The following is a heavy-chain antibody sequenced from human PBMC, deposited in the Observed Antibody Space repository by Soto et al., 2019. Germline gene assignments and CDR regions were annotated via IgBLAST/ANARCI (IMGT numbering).Heavy chain of an antibody. CDR2: INPNSGGT. CDR1: GYTFTGYY. D-gene: IGHD1-26*01. V-gene: IGHV1-2*04. J-gene: IGHJ6*02. Sequence: ASVKVSCKASGYTFTGYYMHWVRQAPVQGLEWMGWINPNSGGTNYAQKFQGWVTMTRDTSISTAYMELSRLRSDDTAVYYCARDGPPRNSGSYYRTTYGMDVWGQGTTVTVSS. CDR3: ARDGPPRNSGSYYRTTYGMDV.